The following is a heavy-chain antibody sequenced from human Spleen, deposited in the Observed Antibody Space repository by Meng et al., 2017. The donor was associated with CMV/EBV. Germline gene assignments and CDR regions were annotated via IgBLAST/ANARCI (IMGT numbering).Heavy chain of an antibody. J-gene: IGHJ4*02. D-gene: IGHD6-19*01. CDR2: ISSSGGTI. V-gene: IGHV3-11*04. CDR1: EFTFSDYY. CDR3: ARGAGSAWPRPYFDS. Sequence: LSLTCAASEFTFSDYYMSWIRQAPGKGLEWVSSISSSGGTIDYADSVKGRFTISRDNAENSLYLQMKSLTAEDTAVYYCARGAGSAWPRPYFDSWGQGTLVTVSS.